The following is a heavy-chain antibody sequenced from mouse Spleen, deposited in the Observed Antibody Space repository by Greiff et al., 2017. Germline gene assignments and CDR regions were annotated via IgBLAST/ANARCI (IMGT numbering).Heavy chain of an antibody. J-gene: IGHJ1*03. V-gene: IGHV2-2*01. Sequence: VQLQQSGPGLVQPSQSLSITCTVSGFSLTSYGVHWVRQSPGKGLEWLGVIWSGGSTDYNAAFISRLSISKDNSKSQVFFKMNSLQADDTAIYYCARNGNSNSYWYFDVWGTGTTVTVSS. CDR1: GFSLTSYG. CDR3: ARNGNSNSYWYFDV. CDR2: IWSGGST. D-gene: IGHD2-5*01.